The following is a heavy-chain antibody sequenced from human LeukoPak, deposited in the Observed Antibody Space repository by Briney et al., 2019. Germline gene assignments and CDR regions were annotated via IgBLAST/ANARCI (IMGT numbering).Heavy chain of an antibody. CDR1: GFTVSSNN. CDR2: IYSGGST. CDR3: ARGPAYHFDY. Sequence: PGGSLRLSCAASGFTVSSNNMSWGRQAPGKGLEWGSVIYSGGSTYYADYVKGRFTISRDNAKNTLYLQMNSLRADDTAVYYCARGPAYHFDYWGQGTLVTVSS. J-gene: IGHJ4*02. V-gene: IGHV3-53*01.